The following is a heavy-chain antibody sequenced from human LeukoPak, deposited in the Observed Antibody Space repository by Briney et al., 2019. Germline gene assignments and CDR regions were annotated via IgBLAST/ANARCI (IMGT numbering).Heavy chain of an antibody. CDR3: ARGGHCGGGSCYRGFDH. CDR2: INHSGST. Sequence: PSETLSLTCAVYGGSFSGYYWSWIRQPPGKGLEWIGEINHSGSTNYNPSLKSRVTISVDTPKNQFYLKLSSVTAADTAVYYCARGGHCGGGSCYRGFDHWGQGTLVTVSS. V-gene: IGHV4-34*01. D-gene: IGHD2-15*01. CDR1: GGSFSGYY. J-gene: IGHJ5*02.